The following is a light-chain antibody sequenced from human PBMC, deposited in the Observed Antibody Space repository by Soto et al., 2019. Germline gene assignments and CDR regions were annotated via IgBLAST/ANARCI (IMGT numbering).Light chain of an antibody. CDR1: QDISNY. V-gene: IGKV1-33*01. CDR2: DAS. Sequence: DIQRTQSPSSLSASVGDRVTITCQASQDISNYLNWYQQKPGKAPKLLIYDASNLETGVPSRFSGSGSGTDFTFTISSLQPEDIATYYCQQYDNALTFGGGTKVDI. CDR3: QQYDNALT. J-gene: IGKJ4*01.